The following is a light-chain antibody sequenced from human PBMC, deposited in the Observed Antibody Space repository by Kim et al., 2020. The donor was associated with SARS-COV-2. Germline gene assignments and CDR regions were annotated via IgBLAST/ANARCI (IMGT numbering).Light chain of an antibody. CDR1: QTIYNN. V-gene: IGKV1-33*01. CDR3: QQYDDVVFT. J-gene: IGKJ4*01. CDR2: DVS. Sequence: SASVGDRVTITCQASQTIYNNLNWYQKTPGKAPKLLIYDVSNLRMGVPSRFSGSGSGTYFIFTINSLQPEDIATYYCQQYDDVVFTFGGGTKV.